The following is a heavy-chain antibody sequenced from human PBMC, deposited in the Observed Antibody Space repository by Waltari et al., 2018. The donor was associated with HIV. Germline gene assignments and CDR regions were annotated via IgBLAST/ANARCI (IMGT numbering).Heavy chain of an antibody. D-gene: IGHD3-10*01. CDR1: GGMFLSYT. J-gene: IGHJ4*02. Sequence: QVQLVQSGAEVRRPGSSVKVSCKDSGGMFLSYTINCVRQAPGQGLEWMGRRVPTGDKPNYAHQFQARVTITADKSTSTAYMELNSLRAGDTAGYYCATARETMGVDFDYWGQGTLVTVSS. V-gene: IGHV1-69*02. CDR2: RVPTGDKP. CDR3: ATARETMGVDFDY.